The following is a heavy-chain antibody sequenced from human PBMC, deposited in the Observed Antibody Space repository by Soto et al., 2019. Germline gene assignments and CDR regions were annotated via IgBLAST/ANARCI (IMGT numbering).Heavy chain of an antibody. CDR3: ARRPSIVQMNAAFDI. D-gene: IGHD2-21*01. Sequence: PGESLKISCKGSGYNFTNYWIAWVRQMPGKGLEWMGIIYPGDSDTRYSPSFQGQVIISVDKSLNTAYLQWSSLKASDTAMYYCARRPSIVQMNAAFDIWGQRTMVTVSS. CDR2: IYPGDSDT. J-gene: IGHJ3*02. V-gene: IGHV5-51*01. CDR1: GYNFTNYW.